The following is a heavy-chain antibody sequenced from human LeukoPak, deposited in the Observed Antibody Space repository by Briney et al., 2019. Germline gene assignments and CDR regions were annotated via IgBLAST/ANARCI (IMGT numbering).Heavy chain of an antibody. CDR3: AREGEVVAATLDV. CDR2: VNTNTGNP. Sequence: ASVKVSCKASGYTFTSYAMNWVRQAPGQGLEWMGWVNTNTGNPTYAQGFTGRFVFSLDTSVSTAYLQISSLKAEDTAVYYCAREGEVVAATLDVWGPGTTVTVSS. J-gene: IGHJ6*02. CDR1: GYTFTSYA. D-gene: IGHD2-15*01. V-gene: IGHV7-4-1*02.